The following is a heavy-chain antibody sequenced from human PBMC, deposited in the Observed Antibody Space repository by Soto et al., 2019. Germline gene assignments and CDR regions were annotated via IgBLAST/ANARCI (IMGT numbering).Heavy chain of an antibody. Sequence: QVQLVQSGAEVKKPGASVKVSCKASGYTFTSYGISWVRQAPGQGLEWMGWISAYNGNTNYAQKLQGRVTMTTDTPTSTAYMELRSLRSDDTAVYYCATSSPRVDYDILTGYYDAFDIWGQGTMVTVSS. D-gene: IGHD3-9*01. CDR1: GYTFTSYG. J-gene: IGHJ3*02. CDR2: ISAYNGNT. V-gene: IGHV1-18*01. CDR3: ATSSPRVDYDILTGYYDAFDI.